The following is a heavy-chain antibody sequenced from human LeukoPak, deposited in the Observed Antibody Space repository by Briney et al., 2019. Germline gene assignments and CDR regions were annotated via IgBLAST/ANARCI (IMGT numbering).Heavy chain of an antibody. CDR3: ARVGSGSYFRPTGYFDY. CDR2: INPSGGST. V-gene: IGHV1-46*01. J-gene: IGHJ4*02. Sequence: ASVKVSCKASGYTFTSYYMHLVRQAPGQGLEWMGIINPSGGSTSYAQKFQGRVTMTRDTSTSTVYMELSSLRSEDTAVYYCARVGSGSYFRPTGYFDYWGQGTLVTVSS. CDR1: GYTFTSYY. D-gene: IGHD1-26*01.